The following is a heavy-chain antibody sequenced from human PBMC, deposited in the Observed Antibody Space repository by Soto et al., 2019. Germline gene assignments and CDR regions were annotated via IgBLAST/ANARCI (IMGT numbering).Heavy chain of an antibody. CDR2: IYYSGST. Sequence: QVQLQESGPGLVKPSQTLSLTCTVSGGSISSGGYYWSWIRQHPGKGLEWIGYIYYSGSTYYNPSLKSRVTISVDTSKNRFSLKLSSVTAADTAVYYCASTFSGGYSYGSHYYYGMDVWGQGTTVTVSS. CDR3: ASTFSGGYSYGSHYYYGMDV. V-gene: IGHV4-31*03. CDR1: GGSISSGGYY. D-gene: IGHD5-18*01. J-gene: IGHJ6*02.